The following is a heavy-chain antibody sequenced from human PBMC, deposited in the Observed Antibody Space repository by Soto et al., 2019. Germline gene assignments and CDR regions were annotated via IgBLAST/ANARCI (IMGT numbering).Heavy chain of an antibody. V-gene: IGHV3-48*01. CDR2: ISSGSSTI. CDR1: GFTFSSYS. J-gene: IGHJ3*01. D-gene: IGHD6-19*01. CDR3: AKTYSSGGGAFDV. Sequence: PGGSLRLSCAASGFTFSSYSMNWVRQAPGKGLEWVSYISSGSSTIYYADSVKGRFTISRDNAQNSLYLQMNSLRAEDTAAYYCAKTYSSGGGAFDVWGKGKMVTV.